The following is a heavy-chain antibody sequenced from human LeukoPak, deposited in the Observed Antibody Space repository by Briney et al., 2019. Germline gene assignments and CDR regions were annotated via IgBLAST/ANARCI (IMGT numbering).Heavy chain of an antibody. D-gene: IGHD2-21*02. Sequence: KAGGSLRLSCAASGFPFNPYSMNWVRQAPGKGLEWVSSISSSGTYIYYADSVKGRFTISRDNAKNSLYLQMSSLRAEDTAVYYCARAPVTAFNDDTFDIWGQGTMVTVSS. V-gene: IGHV3-21*01. J-gene: IGHJ3*02. CDR1: GFPFNPYS. CDR2: ISSSGTYI. CDR3: ARAPVTAFNDDTFDI.